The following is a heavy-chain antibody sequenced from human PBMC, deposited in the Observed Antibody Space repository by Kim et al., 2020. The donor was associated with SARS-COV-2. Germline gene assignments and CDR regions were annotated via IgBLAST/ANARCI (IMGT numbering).Heavy chain of an antibody. J-gene: IGHJ4*02. Sequence: DSVKGRFTISRDNAKNSLYLQMNSLRAEDTAVYYCARGGDDILTGYYSDYWGQGTLVTVSS. CDR3: ARGGDDILTGYYSDY. V-gene: IGHV3-11*01. D-gene: IGHD3-9*01.